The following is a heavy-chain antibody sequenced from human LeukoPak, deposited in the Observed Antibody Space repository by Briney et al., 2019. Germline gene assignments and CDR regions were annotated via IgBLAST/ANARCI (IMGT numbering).Heavy chain of an antibody. CDR2: IYHSGST. Sequence: PSETLSLTCTVSGGSISSSSYYWGWIRQPPGKGLEWIGEIYHSGSTNYNPSLKSRVTISVDKSKKQFSLKLSSVTAAETAVYYCARDTMVRGVIGYWGQGTLVTVSS. J-gene: IGHJ4*02. D-gene: IGHD3-10*01. CDR3: ARDTMVRGVIGY. CDR1: GGSISSSSYY. V-gene: IGHV4-39*07.